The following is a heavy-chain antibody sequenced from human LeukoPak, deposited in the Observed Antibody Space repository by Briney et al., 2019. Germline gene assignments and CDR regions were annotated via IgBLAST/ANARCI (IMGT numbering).Heavy chain of an antibody. Sequence: SPSQTLSLTCTVSGGSISNGVYYWSWIRQHPGKGLEWIGYIYYSGSTYYSPSLKSRLTMSVDTSKNQFSLKLSSATAADTAVYYCARDLGGGSFDFWGQGTLVTVSS. V-gene: IGHV4-31*03. CDR1: GGSISNGVYY. J-gene: IGHJ4*02. CDR2: IYYSGST. CDR3: ARDLGGGSFDF. D-gene: IGHD2-15*01.